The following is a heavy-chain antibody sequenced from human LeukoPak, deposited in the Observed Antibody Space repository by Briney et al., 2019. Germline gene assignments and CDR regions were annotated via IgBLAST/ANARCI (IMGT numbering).Heavy chain of an antibody. CDR3: ARSSYSSSSSV. J-gene: IGHJ3*01. V-gene: IGHV3-7*03. D-gene: IGHD6-6*01. Sequence: GGSLKLSCAASGFTFSSSAMSWVRQAPGKGLGWVASINSDGSEGYYADVVKGRFTISRDNAKNSLYLQINSLRAEDTAVYYCARSSYSSSSSVWGQGTMVTVSS. CDR2: INSDGSEG. CDR1: GFTFSSSA.